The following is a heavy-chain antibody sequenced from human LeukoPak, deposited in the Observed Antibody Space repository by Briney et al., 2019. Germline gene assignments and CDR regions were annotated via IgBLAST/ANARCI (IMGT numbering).Heavy chain of an antibody. V-gene: IGHV4-30-2*01. CDR2: IYHSGST. J-gene: IGHJ6*02. D-gene: IGHD2-2*01. CDR1: GGSISSGGYY. Sequence: SQTLSLTCTVSGGSISSGGYYWSWIRQPPGKGLEWTGYIYHSGSTYYNPSLKSRVTISVDRSKNQFSLKLSSVTAADTAVYYCARAWGDIVVVPAAPYGMDVWGQGTTVTVSS. CDR3: ARAWGDIVVVPAAPYGMDV.